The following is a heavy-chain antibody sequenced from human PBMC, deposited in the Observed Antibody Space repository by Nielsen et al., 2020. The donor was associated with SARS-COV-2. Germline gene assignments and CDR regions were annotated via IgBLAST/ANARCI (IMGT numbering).Heavy chain of an antibody. CDR2: IDWDDDR. CDR3: ARAMVGSTDDAFDI. J-gene: IGHJ3*02. Sequence: PGKALEWLARIDWDDDRYYSTSLRTRLTISKDTSKNQVVLTMTNMNPVDTAAYYCARAMVGSTDDAFDIWGQGTMVTVSS. V-gene: IGHV2-70*11. D-gene: IGHD1-26*01.